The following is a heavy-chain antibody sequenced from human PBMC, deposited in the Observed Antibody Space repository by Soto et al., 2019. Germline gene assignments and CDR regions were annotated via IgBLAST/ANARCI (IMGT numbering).Heavy chain of an antibody. CDR2: FDPEDGET. CDR1: GYTLTELS. D-gene: IGHD1-1*01. J-gene: IGHJ3*02. Sequence: ASVKVSCKVSGYTLTELSMHWVRQAPGKGLEWMGGFDPEDGETIYAQKFQGRVTMTEDTSTDTAYMELSSLRSEDTAVYYCATRYNWNDAFDIWGQGTMVTVSS. CDR3: ATRYNWNDAFDI. V-gene: IGHV1-24*01.